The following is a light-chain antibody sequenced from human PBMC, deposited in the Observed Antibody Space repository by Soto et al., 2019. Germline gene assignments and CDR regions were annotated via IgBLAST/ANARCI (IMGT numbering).Light chain of an antibody. CDR3: QQYYSYHIT. J-gene: IGKJ5*01. Sequence: IRMPKSPCAFSASNSDRVTLTCRATQGISSYLAWYQQKPGKAPKLLIYAASTLQSGVPSRFSGSGSGTDFTLTISCLQSEDFATYYCQQYYSYHITFGQGTRLEIK. CDR1: QGISSY. CDR2: AAS. V-gene: IGKV1-8*01.